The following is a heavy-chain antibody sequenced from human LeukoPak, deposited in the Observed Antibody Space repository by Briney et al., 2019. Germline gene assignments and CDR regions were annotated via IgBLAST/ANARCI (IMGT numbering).Heavy chain of an antibody. CDR2: ISSSSSYI. J-gene: IGHJ4*02. V-gene: IGHV3-21*01. CDR3: GRDWGFGDPYYFDD. D-gene: IGHD3-10*01. CDR1: GFTFSSYS. Sequence: GGSLRLSCAASGFTFSSYSMNWVRQAPGKGLEWVSSISSSSSYIYYADSVKGRFTISRDNAKNSLYLQMNSLRAEDTAVYYCGRDWGFGDPYYFDDWGQGTLVTVSS.